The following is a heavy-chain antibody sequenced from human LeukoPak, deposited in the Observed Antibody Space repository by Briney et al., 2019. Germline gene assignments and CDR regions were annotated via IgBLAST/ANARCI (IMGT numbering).Heavy chain of an antibody. CDR3: ARAPFWSGFDY. CDR2: IYTSGST. V-gene: IGHV4-61*02. CDR1: GGSISSGSYY. D-gene: IGHD3-3*01. Sequence: PSQTLSLTCTVSGGSISSGSYYWSWIRQPAGKGLEWIGRIYTSGSTNYNPSLKSRVTISVDTSKNQFSLKLSSVTAADTAVYYCARAPFWSGFDYWGQGTLVTVSS. J-gene: IGHJ4*02.